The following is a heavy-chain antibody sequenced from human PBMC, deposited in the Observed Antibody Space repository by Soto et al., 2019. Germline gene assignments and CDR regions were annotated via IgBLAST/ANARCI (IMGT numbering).Heavy chain of an antibody. CDR2: ISAYNGNT. Sequence: QVQLVQSGAEVKKPGASVKVSCKASGYTFTSYGISWVRQAPGQGLEWMGWISAYNGNTNYAQKLQGRVTMTTDTATSTAYMELRSLRSDYTAVYYCAREQVTMVLGPSGFGYWGQGTLVTVSS. D-gene: IGHD3-10*01. V-gene: IGHV1-18*01. CDR3: AREQVTMVLGPSGFGY. J-gene: IGHJ4*02. CDR1: GYTFTSYG.